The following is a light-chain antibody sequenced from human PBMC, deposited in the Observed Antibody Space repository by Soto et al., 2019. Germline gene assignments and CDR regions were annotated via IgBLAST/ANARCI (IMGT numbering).Light chain of an antibody. CDR2: EVT. CDR3: TSYTSNRTLV. Sequence: QSALTQPPSVSGSPGQSVTISCTGTSSDVGNYNRVSWYQQPPGTAPKLMIYEVTNRPSGVPNRFSASKSGNTASLTISGLQAEDEADYYCTSYTSNRTLVFGGGTKLTVL. V-gene: IGLV2-18*02. CDR1: SSDVGNYNR. J-gene: IGLJ3*02.